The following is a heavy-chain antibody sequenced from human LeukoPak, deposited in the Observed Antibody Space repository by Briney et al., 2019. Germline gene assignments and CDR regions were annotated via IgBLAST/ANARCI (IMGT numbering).Heavy chain of an antibody. Sequence: ASVKVSCKASGYTFTSYDINWVRQATGQGLEWMGWMNPNSGNTGYAQKFQGRVTITRNTSISTAYMELSSLRSEDTAVYYCARALQLAGYMDVWGEGTTVTVSS. D-gene: IGHD5-18*01. J-gene: IGHJ6*03. CDR1: GYTFTSYD. CDR3: ARALQLAGYMDV. CDR2: MNPNSGNT. V-gene: IGHV1-8*03.